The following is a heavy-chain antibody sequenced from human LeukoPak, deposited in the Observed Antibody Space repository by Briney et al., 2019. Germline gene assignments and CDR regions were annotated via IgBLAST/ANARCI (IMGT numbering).Heavy chain of an antibody. CDR1: GYTFTGYY. V-gene: IGHV1-2*02. CDR2: INPNSGGT. Sequence: ASVKVSCKASGYTFTGYYMHWVRQAPGQGREWMGWINPNSGGTNYAQKFQGRVTMTRDTSISTAYMELSRLRSDDTAVYYCARLYCTNGVCAEGNWFDPWGQGTLVTVSS. J-gene: IGHJ5*02. D-gene: IGHD2-8*01. CDR3: ARLYCTNGVCAEGNWFDP.